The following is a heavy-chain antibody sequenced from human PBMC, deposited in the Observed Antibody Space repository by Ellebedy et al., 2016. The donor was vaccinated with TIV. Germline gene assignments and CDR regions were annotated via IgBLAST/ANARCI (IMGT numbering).Heavy chain of an antibody. CDR1: EFTFSDYY. J-gene: IGHJ6*02. Sequence: GESLKISCAASEFTFSDYYMSWIRQAPGMGLEWVAYISTSGSTKYYADSVKGRFTISRDNAENSLYLQMNSLRAEDTAVYYCARGRLGVGGVYYYYGMDVWGQGTTVTVSS. D-gene: IGHD7-27*01. CDR3: ARGRLGVGGVYYYYGMDV. V-gene: IGHV3-11*04. CDR2: ISTSGSTK.